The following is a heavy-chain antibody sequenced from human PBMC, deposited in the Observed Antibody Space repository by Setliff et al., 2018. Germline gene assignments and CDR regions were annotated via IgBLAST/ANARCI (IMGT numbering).Heavy chain of an antibody. V-gene: IGHV3-30*02. J-gene: IGHJ4*02. CDR2: IRDDGGDK. D-gene: IGHD1-26*01. Sequence: GGSLRLSCAASDFTFSNYGMHWVRQAPGKGLEWVAFIRDDGGDKYYADSVKGRFTISRDNAKNSVYLQMNSLRVEDTAVYYCVSGHASGTRGYWGQGTLVTVSS. CDR3: VSGHASGTRGY. CDR1: DFTFSNYG.